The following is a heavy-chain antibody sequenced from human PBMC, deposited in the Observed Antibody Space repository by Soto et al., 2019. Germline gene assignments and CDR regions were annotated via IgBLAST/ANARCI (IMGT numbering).Heavy chain of an antibody. Sequence: QVQLVESGGGVVQPGRSLRLSCAASGFTFSSYAMHWVRQAPGKGLEWVAVISYDGSKKYYADSVKGRFTISRDNSKNTLYLQMNSLRAEDTAVYYCAREPGDGYNWNYWGQGTLVTVSS. D-gene: IGHD1-1*01. J-gene: IGHJ4*02. V-gene: IGHV3-30-3*01. CDR1: GFTFSSYA. CDR3: AREPGDGYNWNY. CDR2: ISYDGSKK.